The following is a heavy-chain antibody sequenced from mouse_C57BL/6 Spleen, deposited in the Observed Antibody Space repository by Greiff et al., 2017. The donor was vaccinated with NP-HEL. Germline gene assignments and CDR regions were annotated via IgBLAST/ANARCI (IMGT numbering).Heavy chain of an antibody. V-gene: IGHV1-69*01. J-gene: IGHJ2*01. CDR2: IDPSDSYT. D-gene: IGHD4-1*01. Sequence: QVQLQQPGAELVMPGASVKLSCKASGYTFTSYWMHWVKQRPGQGLEWIGEIDPSDSYTNYNQKFKGKSTLTVDKSSSTAYKHLSSLTSEDSAVYYCARVLGLYFDYWGQGTTLTVSS. CDR3: ARVLGLYFDY. CDR1: GYTFTSYW.